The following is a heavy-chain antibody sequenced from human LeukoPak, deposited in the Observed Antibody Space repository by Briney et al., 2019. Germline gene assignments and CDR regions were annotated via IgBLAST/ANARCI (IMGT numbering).Heavy chain of an antibody. CDR3: ARDFGGLRYFDY. Sequence: GGSLRLSCAASGFAVSSNYMSWVRQAPGVGLEWVSVIYSGGSTYYADSVKGRFTISRDNSKNTLYLQMNSLRAEDTAVYYCARDFGGLRYFDYWGQGTLVTVSS. V-gene: IGHV3-66*02. D-gene: IGHD5-12*01. CDR2: IYSGGST. J-gene: IGHJ4*02. CDR1: GFAVSSNY.